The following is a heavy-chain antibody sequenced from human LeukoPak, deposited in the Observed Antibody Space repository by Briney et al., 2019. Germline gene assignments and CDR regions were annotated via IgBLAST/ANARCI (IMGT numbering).Heavy chain of an antibody. J-gene: IGHJ4*02. V-gene: IGHV4-59*12. CDR1: GGSISSYY. CDR3: ARDGVSVSIAVAGTRRVGGFDY. D-gene: IGHD6-19*01. Sequence: PSETLSLTCTVSGGSISSYYWSWIRQPPGKGLEWIGYIYYSGGTNYNPSLKSRVTISVDTSKNQFSLKLSSVTAADTAVYYCARDGVSVSIAVAGTRRVGGFDYWGQGTLVTVSS. CDR2: IYYSGGT.